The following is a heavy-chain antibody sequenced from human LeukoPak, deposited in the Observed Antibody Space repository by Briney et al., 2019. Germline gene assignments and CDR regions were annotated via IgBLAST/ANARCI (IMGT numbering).Heavy chain of an antibody. CDR3: ARVTAYYDFWSGYFDY. Sequence: SGGSLRLSCAASGFTFSSYAMHWVRQAPGKGLAWVAVISYDGGKEYYADSVKGRFTISRDNSKNTLYLQMNSLRAEDTAVYYCARVTAYYDFWSGYFDYWGQGTLVTVSS. V-gene: IGHV3-30*14. D-gene: IGHD3-3*01. J-gene: IGHJ4*02. CDR2: ISYDGGKE. CDR1: GFTFSSYA.